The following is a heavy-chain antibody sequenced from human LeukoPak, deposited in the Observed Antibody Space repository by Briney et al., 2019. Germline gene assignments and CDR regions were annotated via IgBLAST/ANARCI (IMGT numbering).Heavy chain of an antibody. Sequence: QPGGSLRLSCAASGFTFSSYAMHWVRQAPGKGLEWVAVISYDGSNKYYADSVKGRFTISRDNSKNTLYLQMNNLRAEDTAVYYCAKALLGYCSSTRCPGFDYWGQGTLVTVSS. J-gene: IGHJ4*02. CDR1: GFTFSSYA. CDR3: AKALLGYCSSTRCPGFDY. CDR2: ISYDGSNK. D-gene: IGHD2-2*01. V-gene: IGHV3-30-3*01.